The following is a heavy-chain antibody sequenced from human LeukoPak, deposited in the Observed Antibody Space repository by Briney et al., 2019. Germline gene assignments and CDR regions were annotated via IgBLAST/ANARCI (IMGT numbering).Heavy chain of an antibody. CDR3: ARDKSYMDV. CDR1: GYTFTGYY. V-gene: IGHV1-2*02. J-gene: IGHJ6*03. Sequence: ASVKVSCKASGYTFTGYYMHWVRQAPGQGLEWMGWINPNSGGTNYAQKFQGRVTMTRDTSISTAYMELNSPRAEDTAVYYCARDKSYMDVWGKGTTVTVSS. CDR2: INPNSGGT.